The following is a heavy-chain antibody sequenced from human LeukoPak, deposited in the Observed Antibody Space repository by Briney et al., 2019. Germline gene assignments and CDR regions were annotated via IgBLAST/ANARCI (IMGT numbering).Heavy chain of an antibody. J-gene: IGHJ4*02. D-gene: IGHD5-18*01. CDR1: GYTFTSYG. CDR3: ARDRMDTGTYFDY. Sequence: GASVKVSCKASGYTFTSYGITWVRQAPGQGLEXXGWISTYNGNTNYAQKFQGRVTMTTDTSTTTAYMELRSLRSDDTAMYYCARDRMDTGTYFDYWGQGTLVTVSS. CDR2: ISTYNGNT. V-gene: IGHV1-18*01.